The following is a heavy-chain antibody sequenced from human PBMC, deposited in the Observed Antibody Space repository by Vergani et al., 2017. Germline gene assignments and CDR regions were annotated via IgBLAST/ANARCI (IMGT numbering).Heavy chain of an antibody. CDR1: GGSISSGSNY. CDR2: LCPSGST. D-gene: IGHD7-27*01. CDR3: ATGAGPFDI. V-gene: IGHV4-61*02. Sequence: QVQLQESGPGLVKPSQTLSLTCSVSGGSISSGSNYWSWIRQPAGKGLEWIGRLCPSGSTNYKPSLKSRVTMSIDTSKNQFSLKLTSVTAADTAVYYCATGAGPFDIWGQGTLVTVSS. J-gene: IGHJ4*02.